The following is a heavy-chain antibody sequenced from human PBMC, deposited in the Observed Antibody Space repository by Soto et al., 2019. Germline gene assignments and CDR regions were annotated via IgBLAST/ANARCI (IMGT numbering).Heavy chain of an antibody. CDR2: ISSSSSYI. D-gene: IGHD6-6*01. J-gene: IGHJ3*02. CDR1: GVTFSSYS. V-gene: IGHV3-21*01. Sequence: GGSMRLSCAASGVTFSSYSMNGVRKAPGKGLEWVSSISSSSSYIYYADSVKGRFTISRDNAKNSLYLQMNSLRAEDTAVYYCARIQLGYAAFDIWGQGTMVTVSS. CDR3: ARIQLGYAAFDI.